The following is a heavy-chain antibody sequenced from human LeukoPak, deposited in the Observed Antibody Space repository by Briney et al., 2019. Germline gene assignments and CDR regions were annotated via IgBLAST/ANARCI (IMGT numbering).Heavy chain of an antibody. Sequence: SETLSLTCAVYGGSFSGYYWSWIRQPPGKGLEWIGEINHSGSTNYSPSLKSRVTISVDTSKNQFSLKLSSVAAADTAVYYCARGLWQPNASWGQGTLVTVSS. D-gene: IGHD2-8*01. J-gene: IGHJ5*02. CDR1: GGSFSGYY. CDR2: INHSGST. CDR3: ARGLWQPNAS. V-gene: IGHV4-34*01.